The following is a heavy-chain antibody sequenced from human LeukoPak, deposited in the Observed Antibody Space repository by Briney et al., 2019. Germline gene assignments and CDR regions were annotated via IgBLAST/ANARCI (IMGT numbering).Heavy chain of an antibody. Sequence: PSETLSLTCAVYGGSFSGYYWSWIRQPPGKGLEWIGEINHSGSTNYNPSLKSRVTLSVDTSKTQFSLKLSSVTAADSAVYYCARQFGTTFWGQGTLVTVSS. V-gene: IGHV4-34*01. CDR1: GGSFSGYY. J-gene: IGHJ4*02. CDR2: INHSGST. CDR3: ARQFGTTF. D-gene: IGHD1-1*01.